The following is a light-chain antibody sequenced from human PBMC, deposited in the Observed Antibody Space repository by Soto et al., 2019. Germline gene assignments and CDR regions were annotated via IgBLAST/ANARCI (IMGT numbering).Light chain of an antibody. CDR1: QSVLSSSNNKNY. Sequence: DIVMTQSPDSLAVSLGERATINCKSSQSVLSSSNNKNYLAWYQQKPGQPPKLLIYWASTRESGVPDRFSGRWSGTDFTLTISSLQAEDLAVYYCQQHYSTPFTFGPGTKVDIK. CDR3: QQHYSTPFT. J-gene: IGKJ3*01. V-gene: IGKV4-1*01. CDR2: WAS.